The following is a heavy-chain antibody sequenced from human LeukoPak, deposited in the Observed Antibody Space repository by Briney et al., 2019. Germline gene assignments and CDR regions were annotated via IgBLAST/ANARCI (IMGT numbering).Heavy chain of an antibody. D-gene: IGHD3-16*01. CDR3: AKGLGGSPPLANFDY. J-gene: IGHJ4*02. CDR2: ISGSGAST. Sequence: GGSLRLSCAASGFIFSSHHMHWVRQAPGKGLEWVSGISGSGASTYYADSVKGRFTISRDNSKNTLFLQMNSLRADDTAVYYCAKGLGGSPPLANFDYWGQGTLVTVSS. CDR1: GFIFSSHH. V-gene: IGHV3-23*01.